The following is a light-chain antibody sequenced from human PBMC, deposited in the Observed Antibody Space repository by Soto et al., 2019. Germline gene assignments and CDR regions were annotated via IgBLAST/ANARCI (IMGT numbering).Light chain of an antibody. Sequence: EIVMTQSPATLSVSPGERATLSCRASQSVSTNLAWYQQKPGQAPRLLMYGASTRATGIPARFSGSGSGTEFTLTISSLQSEDFAVYYCQQYNDWPPKYTFGLGTKLEIK. CDR1: QSVSTN. CDR2: GAS. V-gene: IGKV3-15*01. CDR3: QQYNDWPPKYT. J-gene: IGKJ2*01.